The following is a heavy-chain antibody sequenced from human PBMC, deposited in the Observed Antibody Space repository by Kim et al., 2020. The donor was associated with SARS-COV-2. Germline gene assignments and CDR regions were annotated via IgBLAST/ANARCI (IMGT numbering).Heavy chain of an antibody. J-gene: IGHJ4*02. D-gene: IGHD1-1*01. V-gene: IGHV3-23*01. Sequence: GGSLRLSCAVSGFTLSTSAMSWVRQAPGEGLEWVSSSVSGGATLYADSVKGRFTISRDNSMNTLYLQMDILRVDDTAFYYCAKTGQFDSWGQGTLVTVSS. CDR1: GFTLSTSA. CDR3: AKTGQFDS. CDR2: SVSGGAT.